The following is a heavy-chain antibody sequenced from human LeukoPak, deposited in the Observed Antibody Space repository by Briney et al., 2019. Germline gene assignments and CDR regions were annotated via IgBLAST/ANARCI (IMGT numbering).Heavy chain of an antibody. V-gene: IGHV4-59*01. J-gene: IGHJ2*01. CDR2: IFYSGST. CDR3: PRTFGQGTRYLDL. Sequence: ETLSLPCTVSGVPICRFYWRWIGQPPGKGLEWIGYIFYSGSTNSKSSLNTRVTPSVNPSNNQFSLKLRSVPAAHPPVHFCPRTFGQGTRYLDLWGRGTLVTVSS. CDR1: GVPICRFY. D-gene: IGHD3/OR15-3a*01.